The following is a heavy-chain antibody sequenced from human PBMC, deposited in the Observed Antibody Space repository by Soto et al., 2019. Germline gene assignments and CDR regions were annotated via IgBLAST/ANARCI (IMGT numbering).Heavy chain of an antibody. CDR2: LYISGST. D-gene: IGHD6-19*01. CDR3: ARMYNSGFYRPEGDYYFYGMDV. J-gene: IGHJ6*02. CDR1: GTSIRDYH. Sequence: SETLSLTCSVSGTSIRDYHWSWVRQPAGKGLEWIGRLYISGSTKYNPSLKSRVTMSADTSVNQFSLTLRSVTAADTAIYYCARMYNSGFYRPEGDYYFYGMDVWGQGTTVTVSS. V-gene: IGHV4-4*07.